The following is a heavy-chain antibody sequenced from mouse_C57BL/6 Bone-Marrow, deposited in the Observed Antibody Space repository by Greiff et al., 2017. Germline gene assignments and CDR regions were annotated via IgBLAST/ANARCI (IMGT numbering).Heavy chain of an antibody. D-gene: IGHD2-4*01. CDR1: GFSFNTYA. V-gene: IGHV10-1*01. Sequence: EVKVVESGGGLVQPKGSLKLSCAASGFSFNTYAMNWVRQAPGKGLEWVARIRSKSNNYATYYADSVKDRFTISRDDSESMLYLQMNNLKTEDTAMYYCAGDYDVAWFAYWGQGTLVTVSA. CDR3: AGDYDVAWFAY. J-gene: IGHJ3*01. CDR2: IRSKSNNYAT.